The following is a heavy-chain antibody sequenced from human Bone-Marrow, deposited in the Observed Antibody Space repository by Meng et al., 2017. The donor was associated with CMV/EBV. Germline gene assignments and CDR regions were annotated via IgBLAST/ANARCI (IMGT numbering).Heavy chain of an antibody. Sequence: SVKVSCKASGGTFSSYTISWVRQAPGQGLEWMGRIIPILGIANYAQKFQGRVTITADKSTSTAYMELSSLRSEDTAVYYCARGPVTTWGPFPYHYYGMDVWGRGTTVTVSS. CDR3: ARGPVTTWGPFPYHYYGMDV. D-gene: IGHD4-17*01. V-gene: IGHV1-69*02. CDR2: IIPILGIA. CDR1: GGTFSSYT. J-gene: IGHJ6*02.